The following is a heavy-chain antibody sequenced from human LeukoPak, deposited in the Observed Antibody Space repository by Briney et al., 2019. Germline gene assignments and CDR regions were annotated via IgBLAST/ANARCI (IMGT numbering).Heavy chain of an antibody. J-gene: IGHJ6*03. CDR2: ISSSSSTI. CDR3: AKDPTGYYYYYMDV. Sequence: PGGSLRLSCAASGFTFSSYSMNWVRQAPGKGLEWVSYISSSSSTIYYADSVKGRFTISRDNSNNTLYLQLNSLRAADTAVYYCAKDPTGYYYYYMDVWGKGTTVTVSS. V-gene: IGHV3-48*01. D-gene: IGHD1-14*01. CDR1: GFTFSSYS.